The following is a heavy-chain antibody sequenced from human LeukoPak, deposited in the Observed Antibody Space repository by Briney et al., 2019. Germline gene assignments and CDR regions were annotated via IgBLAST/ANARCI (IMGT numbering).Heavy chain of an antibody. CDR1: GGTFSSYA. CDR2: IIPILGIA. CDR3: ARGISVGSLLFNWFDP. J-gene: IGHJ5*02. V-gene: IGHV1-69*04. Sequence: ASVKVSCKASGGTFSSYAISWVRQAPGQGLEWMGRIIPILGIANYAQKFQGRVTITADKSTSTAYMELSSLRSEDTAVYYCARGISVGSLLFNWFDPWGQGTLVTVSS. D-gene: IGHD2-15*01.